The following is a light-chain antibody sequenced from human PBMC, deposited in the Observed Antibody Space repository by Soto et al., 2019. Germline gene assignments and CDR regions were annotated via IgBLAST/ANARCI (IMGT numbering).Light chain of an antibody. Sequence: DIQMTQSPSTLSRSVGDRVTITCRASQTISSWLAWYQQKPGKAPKLLIFAASSLQSGVPSSFSGSRSGTDFTLTISSLQPEDFATYYCQQSYSTPITFGQGTRLEIK. CDR2: AAS. CDR1: QTISSW. V-gene: IGKV1-39*01. CDR3: QQSYSTPIT. J-gene: IGKJ5*01.